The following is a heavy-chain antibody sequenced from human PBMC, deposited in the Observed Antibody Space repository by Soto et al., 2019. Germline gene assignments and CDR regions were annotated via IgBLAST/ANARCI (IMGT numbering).Heavy chain of an antibody. CDR2: ISYDGSNK. Sequence: QVQLVESGGGVVQPGRSLRLSCAASGFTFRSYGMHWVRQAPGKGLEWVAVISYDGSNKYYADSVKGRFTISRDNSKNRLNLQMNSQKAEDTAVYYCAKDRWLLGKPYGMDVWGQGTTVTVSS. V-gene: IGHV3-30*18. CDR1: GFTFRSYG. D-gene: IGHD2-15*01. CDR3: AKDRWLLGKPYGMDV. J-gene: IGHJ6*02.